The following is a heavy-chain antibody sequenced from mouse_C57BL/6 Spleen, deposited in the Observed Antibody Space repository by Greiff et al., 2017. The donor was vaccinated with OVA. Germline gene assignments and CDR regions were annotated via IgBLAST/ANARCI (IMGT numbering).Heavy chain of an antibody. J-gene: IGHJ2*01. CDR2: IDPENGDT. D-gene: IGHD1-1*01. Sequence: VQLQQSGAELVRPGASVKLSCTASGFNIKDDYMHWVKQRPEQGLEWIGWIDPENGDTEYASKFQGKATITADTSSNTAYLQLSSLTSEDTAVYYCTTGTTVASDYWGQGTTLTVSS. CDR3: TTGTTVASDY. CDR1: GFNIKDDY. V-gene: IGHV14-4*01.